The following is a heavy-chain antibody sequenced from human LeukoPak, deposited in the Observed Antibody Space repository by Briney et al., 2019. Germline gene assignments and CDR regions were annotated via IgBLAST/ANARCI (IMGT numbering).Heavy chain of an antibody. CDR1: GFTFSSYG. J-gene: IGHJ4*02. Sequence: GGSLRLSCAASGFTFSSYGMHRVRQAPGKGLEWVAFIRYDGSNKYYADSVKGRFTISRDNSKNTLYLQMNSLRAEDTAVYYCAKPGSGSYFPFDYWGQGTLVTVSS. CDR2: IRYDGSNK. CDR3: AKPGSGSYFPFDY. D-gene: IGHD1-26*01. V-gene: IGHV3-30*02.